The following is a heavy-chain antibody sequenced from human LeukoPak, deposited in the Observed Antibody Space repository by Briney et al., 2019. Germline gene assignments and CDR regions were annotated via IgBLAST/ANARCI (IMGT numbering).Heavy chain of an antibody. V-gene: IGHV1-69*06. CDR2: IIPIFGTA. J-gene: IGHJ4*02. CDR1: GGTFSSYA. D-gene: IGHD3-10*01. Sequence: GASVKVSCKASGGTFSSYAISWVRQAPGQGLEWMGGIIPIFGTANYAQKFQGRVTITADKSTSTAYMELSSLRFEDTAVYYCARGPNYYGSGSYLDYWGQGTLVTVSS. CDR3: ARGPNYYGSGSYLDY.